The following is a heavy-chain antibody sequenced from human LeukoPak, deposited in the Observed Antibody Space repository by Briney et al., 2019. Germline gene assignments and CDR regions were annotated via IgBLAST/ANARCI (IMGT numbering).Heavy chain of an antibody. J-gene: IGHJ4*02. CDR3: ARGIMATINY. CDR2: ISSSNRYT. CDR1: GFTFSDYY. V-gene: IGHV3-11*06. Sequence: GGSLRLSCAASGFTFSDYYMSWIRQAPGKGLEWVSYISSSNRYTNYADSVKGRFTISRDNAKNSLYLQMNSLRAEDTAVYYCARGIMATINYWGRGTLVTVSS. D-gene: IGHD5-24*01.